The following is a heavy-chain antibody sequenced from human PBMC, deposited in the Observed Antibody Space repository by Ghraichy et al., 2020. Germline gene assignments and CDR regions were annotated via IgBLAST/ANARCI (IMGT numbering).Heavy chain of an antibody. V-gene: IGHV3-23*01. CDR2: ISGRGGST. D-gene: IGHD2-15*01. CDR1: GFTFSTYA. J-gene: IGHJ3*02. Sequence: GSLRLSCAASGFTFSTYAMSWVRQAPGKGLEWVSAISGRGGSTYYADSVKGRFTISRDNSKNTLFLQMNSLRADDTAVYYCAKDMRCSCGNCYDAFDIWGQGTMVTVSS. CDR3: AKDMRCSCGNCYDAFDI.